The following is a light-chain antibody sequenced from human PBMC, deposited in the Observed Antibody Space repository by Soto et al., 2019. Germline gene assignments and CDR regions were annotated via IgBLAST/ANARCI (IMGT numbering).Light chain of an antibody. CDR3: SSYSNTSTLYV. J-gene: IGLJ1*01. CDR1: SKDVGGYNY. Sequence: QSALTQPASVSGFPGQSITISCTGTSKDVGGYNYVSWYQKHPGKAPKLKIYDVNKRPSGVSNRFSGSKSGNTASLTISGIQAEDEADYYCSSYSNTSTLYVFGTGTKVTDL. CDR2: DVN. V-gene: IGLV2-14*01.